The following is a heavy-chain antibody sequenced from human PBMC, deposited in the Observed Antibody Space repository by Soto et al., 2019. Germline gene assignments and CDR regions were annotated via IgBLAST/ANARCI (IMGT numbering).Heavy chain of an antibody. J-gene: IGHJ4*02. V-gene: IGHV1-18*01. CDR2: ISAYNGNT. D-gene: IGHD3-22*01. CDR1: GYTFTSYG. CDR3: ARETYYYDSSGYWAPPDYFDY. Sequence: ASVKVSCKASGYTFTSYGISWVRQAPGQGLEWMGWISAYNGNTNYAQKLQGRVTMTTDTSTSTAYMELRSLRSDDTAVYYCARETYYYDSSGYWAPPDYFDYWGQVTLVTVSS.